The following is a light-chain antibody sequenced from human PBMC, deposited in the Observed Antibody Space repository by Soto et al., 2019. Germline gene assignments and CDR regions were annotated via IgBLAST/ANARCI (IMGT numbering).Light chain of an antibody. CDR1: QRLVHSNGYNW. Sequence: IAMTQSRPSLPVTPGQPAYTSCRSSQRLVHSNGYNWLDWYLQKPGQSPQLLIYVGSNRASGVPDRFSGSGSGTDFTLKISRVEAEDVGVYYCMQALQTPLTFGGGTKVDIK. V-gene: IGKV2-28*01. J-gene: IGKJ4*01. CDR2: VGS. CDR3: MQALQTPLT.